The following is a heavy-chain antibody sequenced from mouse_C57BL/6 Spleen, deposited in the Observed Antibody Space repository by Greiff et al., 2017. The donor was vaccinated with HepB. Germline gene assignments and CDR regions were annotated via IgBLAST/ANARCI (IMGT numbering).Heavy chain of an antibody. J-gene: IGHJ4*01. Sequence: EVQLQESGPELVKPGASVKIPCKASGYTFTDYNMDWVKQSHGKSLEWIGDINPNNGGTIYNQKFKGKATLTVDKSSSTAYMELRSLTSEDTAVYYCARWDYGSSYVSYAMDYWGQGTSVTVSS. D-gene: IGHD1-1*01. CDR1: GYTFTDYN. CDR2: INPNNGGT. CDR3: ARWDYGSSYVSYAMDY. V-gene: IGHV1-18*01.